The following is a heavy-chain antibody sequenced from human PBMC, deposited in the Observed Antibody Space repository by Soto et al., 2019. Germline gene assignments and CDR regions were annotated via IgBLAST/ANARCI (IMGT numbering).Heavy chain of an antibody. V-gene: IGHV1-18*01. Sequence: ASVKVSCKASGYTFTSYGISWVRQAPGQGLEWMGWISAYNGNTNYAQKLQGRVTMTTDTSTSTAYMELRSLRSDDTAVYYCATFPVVPAAKRFSHFDYWGQGTLVIVSS. D-gene: IGHD2-2*01. CDR2: ISAYNGNT. J-gene: IGHJ4*02. CDR1: GYTFTSYG. CDR3: ATFPVVPAAKRFSHFDY.